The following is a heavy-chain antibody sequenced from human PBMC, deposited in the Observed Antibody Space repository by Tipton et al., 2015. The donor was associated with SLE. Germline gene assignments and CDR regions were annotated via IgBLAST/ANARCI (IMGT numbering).Heavy chain of an antibody. Sequence: TLSLTCTVSGGSISSYYWSWIRQPPGKGLEWIGYIYYSGSTNYNPSLKSRVTISVDTSKNQFSLKLSSVTAADTAVYYCAREGGSWYSLDSWGQGTLVPASS. D-gene: IGHD6-13*01. V-gene: IGHV4-59*01. CDR3: AREGGSWYSLDS. J-gene: IGHJ4*02. CDR1: GGSISSYY. CDR2: IYYSGST.